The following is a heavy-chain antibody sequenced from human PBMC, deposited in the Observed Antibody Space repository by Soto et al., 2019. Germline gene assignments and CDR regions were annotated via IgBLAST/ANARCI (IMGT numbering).Heavy chain of an antibody. CDR3: ARVSCLAPVTGAERFDF. Sequence: QVLLVQSGAEVKKPGASVKVSCKASGYSFTSYDMNWVRQAPGQGLEWMGWVNPNSGDTDYAQKFQDRVTMTTDTSIRTAYIELSSLRSEDTAVYYCARVSCLAPVTGAERFDFWGQGTMVTVSS. CDR2: VNPNSGDT. J-gene: IGHJ3*01. V-gene: IGHV1-8*01. D-gene: IGHD2-21*02. CDR1: GYSFTSYD.